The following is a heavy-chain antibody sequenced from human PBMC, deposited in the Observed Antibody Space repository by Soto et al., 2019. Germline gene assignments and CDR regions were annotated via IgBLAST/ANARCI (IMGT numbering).Heavy chain of an antibody. J-gene: IGHJ4*02. D-gene: IGHD3-3*01. CDR1: GGSISSGGYS. V-gene: IGHV4-30-2*01. CDR2: IYHSGST. Sequence: TLSLTCAVSGGSISSGGYSWSWIRQPPGKGLEWIGYIYHSGSTYYNPSLKSRVTISVDRSKNQFSLKLSSVTAADTAVYYCARGGDFWSGYTFDYWGQGTLVTVPS. CDR3: ARGGDFWSGYTFDY.